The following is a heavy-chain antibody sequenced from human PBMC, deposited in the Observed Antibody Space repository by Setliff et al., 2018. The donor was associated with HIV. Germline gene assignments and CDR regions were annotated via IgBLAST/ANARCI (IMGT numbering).Heavy chain of an antibody. CDR1: GDSISSGGYY. Sequence: PSETLSLTCAVSGDSISSGGYYWSWIRQHPGKGLEWIGYIFYGGNTCFNPSLKSRVTISVDTSKNQFSLKLSSVTAADTAVYYCARGAAYYYDSSGWGDAFDIWGQGTMVTVSS. V-gene: IGHV4-31*11. CDR2: IFYGGNT. CDR3: ARGAAYYYDSSGWGDAFDI. J-gene: IGHJ3*02. D-gene: IGHD3-22*01.